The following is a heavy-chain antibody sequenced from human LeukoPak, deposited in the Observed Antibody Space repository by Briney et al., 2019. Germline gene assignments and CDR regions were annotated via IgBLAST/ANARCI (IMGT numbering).Heavy chain of an antibody. D-gene: IGHD5-24*01. V-gene: IGHV6-1*01. CDR1: GDSVSSNSAA. CDR3: ARGHEMATIPNAFDI. Sequence: QTLSLTCAISGDSVSSNSAAWNWIRQSPSSGLEWLGRTYYRSKWYNDYVVSVKSRITINPDTSKNQFSLQLNSVTPEDTAVYYCARGHEMATIPNAFDIWGQGTMVTVSS. J-gene: IGHJ3*02. CDR2: TYYRSKWYN.